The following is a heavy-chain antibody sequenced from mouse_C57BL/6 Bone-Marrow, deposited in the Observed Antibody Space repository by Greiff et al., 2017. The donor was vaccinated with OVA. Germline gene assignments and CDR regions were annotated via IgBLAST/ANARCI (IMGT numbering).Heavy chain of an antibody. CDR1: GYSITSGYY. CDR2: ISYDGSN. D-gene: IGHD2-4*01. CDR3: AREEDYYDSEMDY. J-gene: IGHJ4*01. V-gene: IGHV3-6*01. Sequence: EVQLQESGPGLVKPSQSLSLTCSVTGYSITSGYYWNWIRQFPGNKLEWMGYISYDGSNNYNPSLKNRISITRDTSKNQFFLKLNSVTTEDTATYYCAREEDYYDSEMDYWGQGTSVTVSS.